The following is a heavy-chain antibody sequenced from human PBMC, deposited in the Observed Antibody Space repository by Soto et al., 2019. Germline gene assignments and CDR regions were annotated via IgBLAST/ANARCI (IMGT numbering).Heavy chain of an antibody. V-gene: IGHV4-59*01. D-gene: IGHD3-22*01. Sequence: PSETLSLTCTVSGGSISSYYWSWIRQPPGKGLEWIGYIYYSGSTNYNPSLKSRVTISVDTSKNQSSLKLSSVTAADTAVYYCARPMSGHDAFDIWGQGTMVTVSS. CDR1: GGSISSYY. CDR3: ARPMSGHDAFDI. J-gene: IGHJ3*02. CDR2: IYYSGST.